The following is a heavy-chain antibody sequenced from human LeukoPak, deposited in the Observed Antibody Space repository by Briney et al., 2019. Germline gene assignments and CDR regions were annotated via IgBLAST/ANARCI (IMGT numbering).Heavy chain of an antibody. D-gene: IGHD1-26*01. CDR1: GGSISRYY. J-gene: IGHJ3*02. CDR3: ARPGIVGATDDAFDI. Sequence: SETLSLTCTVSGGSISRYYWSWIRQPPGKGLEWIGYIYYNGSTKYSPSLRFRVTISVYTTKNQFSLKLSSVTTADTAMYDSARPGIVGATDDAFDIWGQGTMVTVSS. V-gene: IGHV4-59*01. CDR2: IYYNGST.